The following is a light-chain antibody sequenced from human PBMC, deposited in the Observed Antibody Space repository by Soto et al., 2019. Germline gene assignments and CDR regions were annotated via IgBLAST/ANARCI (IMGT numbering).Light chain of an antibody. CDR1: QSISNW. Sequence: DIHMTQSPSTLPASVGDRVTITCRASQSISNWLAWYQQKPGKAPELLIFDASSLKSGVPSRFSGSGSGTEFTLTISRLQPDDVATYYCLQYSSHSWTFGQGTKV. CDR3: LQYSSHSWT. CDR2: DAS. V-gene: IGKV1-5*01. J-gene: IGKJ1*01.